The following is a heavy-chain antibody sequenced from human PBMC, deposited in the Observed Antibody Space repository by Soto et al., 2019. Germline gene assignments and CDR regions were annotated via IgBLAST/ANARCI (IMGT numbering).Heavy chain of an antibody. V-gene: IGHV1-8*01. J-gene: IGHJ4*01. CDR3: ARGVNAGVDY. CDR2: MSPTTGYT. CDR1: GYTFTNLD. Sequence: ASVKLSCKASGYTFTNLDINWGRQTARQGLEWMGWMSPTTGYTGFAQKFQGRVAMTSDNSINTAYMELSSLRSEDTAVYYCARGVNAGVDYWGQGTLVTVSS.